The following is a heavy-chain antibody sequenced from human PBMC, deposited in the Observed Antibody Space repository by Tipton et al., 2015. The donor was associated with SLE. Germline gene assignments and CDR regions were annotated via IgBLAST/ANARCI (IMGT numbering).Heavy chain of an antibody. CDR2: IYYNGNT. D-gene: IGHD3-10*01. J-gene: IGHJ2*01. V-gene: IGHV4-59*11. CDR3: ARDGVWFGELPDWYFDL. Sequence: TLSLTCIVSGGSISGQYWSWIRQPPGKGLEWIGYIYYNGNTNYNPSLKSRVTISEDTSKNQLSLSLTSVTAADTAVYYCARDGVWFGELPDWYFDLWGRGTLVTVSS. CDR1: GGSISGQY.